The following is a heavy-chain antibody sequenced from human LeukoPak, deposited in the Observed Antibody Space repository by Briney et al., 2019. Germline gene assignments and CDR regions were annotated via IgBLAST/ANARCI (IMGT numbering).Heavy chain of an antibody. CDR1: GYTFTSYG. CDR3: ARGGDYYGSGSYKFDY. V-gene: IGHV1-18*01. CDR2: ISAYNGNT. Sequence: AASVKVSCKASGYTFTSYGISWVRQAPGQGREWMGWISAYNGNTNYAQKLQGRVTMTTDTSTSTAYMELRSLRSDDTAVYYCARGGDYYGSGSYKFDYWGQGTLVTVSS. J-gene: IGHJ4*02. D-gene: IGHD3-10*01.